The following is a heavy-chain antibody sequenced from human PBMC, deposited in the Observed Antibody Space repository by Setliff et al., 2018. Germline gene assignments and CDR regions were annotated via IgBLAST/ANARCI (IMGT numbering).Heavy chain of an antibody. D-gene: IGHD3-3*01. Sequence: PGGSLRLSCAASGFTFSSYAMHWVRQAPGKGLEWVSGVSWNSGTSAYADSVKGRFTISRDNSKNTLYLQMGSLRAEDMAVYYCARGRIPTIFGVALNWFDPWGQGTLVTVSS. J-gene: IGHJ5*02. V-gene: IGHV3-64*02. CDR2: VSWNSGTS. CDR1: GFTFSSYA. CDR3: ARGRIPTIFGVALNWFDP.